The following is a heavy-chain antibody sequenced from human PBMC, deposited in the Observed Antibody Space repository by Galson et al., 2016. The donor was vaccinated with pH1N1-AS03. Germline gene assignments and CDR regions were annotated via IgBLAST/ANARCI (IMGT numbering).Heavy chain of an antibody. CDR2: IVVGSGNT. Sequence: SVKVSCKASGFTFTGSTVQWVRQARGQRLEWIGWIVVGSGNTNYAQNFQERVSITRDKSTSTAYMSLSSLRSEDTAVYYCAAGARFLEIGYYYYYGLDVWGQGTTVTVS. V-gene: IGHV1-58*01. CDR3: AAGARFLEIGYYYYYGLDV. CDR1: GFTFTGST. D-gene: IGHD3-3*01. J-gene: IGHJ6*02.